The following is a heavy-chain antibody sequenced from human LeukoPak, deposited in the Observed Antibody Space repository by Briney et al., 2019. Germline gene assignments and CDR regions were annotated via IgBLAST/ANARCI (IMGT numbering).Heavy chain of an antibody. D-gene: IGHD4-11*01. CDR2: INPNSGET. J-gene: IGHJ4*02. CDR1: GYTFTDYY. V-gene: IGHV1-2*02. Sequence: GASVKVSYQTSGYTFTDYYIHGVRQAPGQGLEWMGWINPNSGETNSAQKFQGSVTMTGDTSISTAYMELRRVTSDDTAVYYCARDRDYSNTERGFDYWGQGTLVTVSS. CDR3: ARDRDYSNTERGFDY.